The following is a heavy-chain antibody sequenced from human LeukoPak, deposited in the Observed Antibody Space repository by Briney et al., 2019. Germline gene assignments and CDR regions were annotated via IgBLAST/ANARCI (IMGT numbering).Heavy chain of an antibody. V-gene: IGHV4-39*07. Sequence: SETLSLTCTVSGDSISSSSYYWGWIRQPPGKGLEWIGNIYYGGNTYYNSSLKSRVTISVDTSKNQLSLKLSSVTAADTAVYYCARGTDWGPPYFDYWGRGALVTVSS. J-gene: IGHJ4*02. CDR1: GDSISSSSYY. CDR3: ARGTDWGPPYFDY. CDR2: IYYGGNT. D-gene: IGHD3/OR15-3a*01.